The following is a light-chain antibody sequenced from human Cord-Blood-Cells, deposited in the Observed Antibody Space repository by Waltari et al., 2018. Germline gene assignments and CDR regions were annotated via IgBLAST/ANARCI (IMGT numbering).Light chain of an antibody. J-gene: IGKJ2*01. CDR2: DAS. CDR1: QSVSSY. CDR3: QQRSNWPPYT. V-gene: IGKV3-11*01. Sequence: EIVLTQSPATLSLSPGERATLPCRASQSVSSYLAWCQQKPGQAPRLLIYDASNRATGIPARFSGSGSGTDFTLTISSLEPEDFAVYYCQQRSNWPPYTFGQGTKLEIK.